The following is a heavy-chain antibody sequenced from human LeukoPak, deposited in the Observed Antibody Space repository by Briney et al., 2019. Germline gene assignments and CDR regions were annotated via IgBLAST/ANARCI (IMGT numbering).Heavy chain of an antibody. CDR2: ISSSGGNT. Sequence: PSGGSLRLSCAASGFTFSSYALSWVRQAPGWGLQWVSTISSSGGNTYYADSVKGRFTISRDNSKNTLYLQMNSLRAEDTAVYYCVKDRTGTYTLDYWGQGTLVTVSS. CDR1: GFTFSSYA. J-gene: IGHJ4*02. V-gene: IGHV3-23*01. D-gene: IGHD3-10*01. CDR3: VKDRTGTYTLDY.